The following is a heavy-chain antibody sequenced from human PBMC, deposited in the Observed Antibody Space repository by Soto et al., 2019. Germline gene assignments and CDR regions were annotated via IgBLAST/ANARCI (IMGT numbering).Heavy chain of an antibody. J-gene: IGHJ6*02. CDR2: IYWDDDK. V-gene: IGHV2-5*02. D-gene: IGHD4-17*01. CDR3: AHTTTVTTLYYYYGMDV. Sequence: QITLKESGPTLVKPTQTLTLTCTFSGFSLSTSGVGVGWIRQPPGKALEWLALIYWDDDKRYSPSLKSRLTITQDTSKNQVVLTMTNMAPVDTATYYCAHTTTVTTLYYYYGMDVWGQGTTVTVSS. CDR1: GFSLSTSGVG.